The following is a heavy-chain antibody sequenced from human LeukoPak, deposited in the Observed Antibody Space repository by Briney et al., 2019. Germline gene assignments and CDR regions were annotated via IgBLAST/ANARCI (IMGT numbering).Heavy chain of an antibody. J-gene: IGHJ5*02. CDR2: MYYSGST. CDR3: ARPYYYDSRIDP. V-gene: IGHV4-30-4*01. Sequence: PSETLSLTCTVSGGSISSGDYYWSWIRQPPGKGLEWIAYMYYSGSTYYNPSLTSRVTMSADTSKNQLSLKLSSETAADTAVYYCARPYYYDSRIDPWGQGILVTVSS. CDR1: GGSISSGDYY. D-gene: IGHD3-22*01.